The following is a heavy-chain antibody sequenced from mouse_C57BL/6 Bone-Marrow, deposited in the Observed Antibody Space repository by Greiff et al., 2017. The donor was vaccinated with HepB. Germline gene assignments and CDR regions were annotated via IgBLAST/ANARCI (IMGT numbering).Heavy chain of an antibody. CDR3: ARKGPSYDGYSYWYFDV. V-gene: IGHV2-2*01. J-gene: IGHJ1*03. CDR1: GFSLTSYG. D-gene: IGHD2-3*01. CDR2: IWSGGST. Sequence: VKLQESGPGLVQPSQSLSITCTVSGFSLTSYGVHWVRQSPGKGLEWLGVIWSGGSTDYNAAFISRLSISKDNSKSQVFFKMNSLQADDTAIYYCARKGPSYDGYSYWYFDVWGTGTTVTVSS.